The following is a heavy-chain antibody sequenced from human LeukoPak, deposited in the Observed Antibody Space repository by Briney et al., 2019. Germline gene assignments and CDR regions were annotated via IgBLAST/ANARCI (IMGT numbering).Heavy chain of an antibody. D-gene: IGHD3-22*01. CDR1: GFSLSTSGVG. CDR2: IYWDDDK. J-gene: IGHJ3*02. Sequence: SGPTLVNPTQTLTLTCTFSGFSLSTSGVGVGWIRQPPGKALEWLALIYWDDDKRYSPSLKSRLTITKDTSKNQVVLTMTNMDPVDTATYYCAHRVRYYDSSGYYLDDAFDIWGQGTMVTVSS. V-gene: IGHV2-5*02. CDR3: AHRVRYYDSSGYYLDDAFDI.